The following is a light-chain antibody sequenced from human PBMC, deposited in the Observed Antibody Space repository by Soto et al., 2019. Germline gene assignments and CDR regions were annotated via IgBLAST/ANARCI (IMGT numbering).Light chain of an antibody. J-gene: IGKJ1*01. V-gene: IGKV3-20*01. CDR2: GAS. CDR3: QQYASSRT. Sequence: EIVLTQSPGTLPLSPGERATLSCRASQSVSSRYLAWYQQTPGQAPRLLIYGASSRATGTPDRFSGSGSGTGFTLTITRLEPEDFAVYYCQQYASSRTFGQGTKVDI. CDR1: QSVSSRY.